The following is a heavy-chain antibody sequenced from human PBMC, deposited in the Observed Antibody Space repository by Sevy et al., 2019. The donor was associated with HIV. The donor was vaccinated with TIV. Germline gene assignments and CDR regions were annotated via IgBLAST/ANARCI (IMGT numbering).Heavy chain of an antibody. CDR2: ISYAGDNK. CDR1: GFAFSDYA. D-gene: IGHD2-15*01. J-gene: IGHJ6*02. Sequence: GGSLRLSCAASGFAFSDYAMHWVRQAPGKGLEWVAAISYAGDNKYFADSMKGRFTVSKDNSKNTLYLEMNSLRAEDTAVYYCAKADADCSGGACYTAHYYYDMDVWGRGPTVTVSS. CDR3: AKADADCSGGACYTAHYYYDMDV. V-gene: IGHV3-30*18.